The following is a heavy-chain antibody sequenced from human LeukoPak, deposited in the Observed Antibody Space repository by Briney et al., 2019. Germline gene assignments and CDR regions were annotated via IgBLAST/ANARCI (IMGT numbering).Heavy chain of an antibody. CDR2: ISGSGGRT. J-gene: IGHJ6*02. D-gene: IGHD3-22*01. CDR1: GFTFSSYA. Sequence: KTGGSLRLSCVDSGFTFSSYALSWVRQAPGKGLEWVSGISGSGGRTDYADSVKGRFTISRDNSKNTLYLQMNSLRAEDTAVYYCAKSLSGRNYSYLGMDVWGQGPRVTVSS. V-gene: IGHV3-23*01. CDR3: AKSLSGRNYSYLGMDV.